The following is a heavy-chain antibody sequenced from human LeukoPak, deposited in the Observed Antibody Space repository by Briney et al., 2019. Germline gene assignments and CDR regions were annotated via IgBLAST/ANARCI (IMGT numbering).Heavy chain of an antibody. CDR3: AKRNTMVRGGPCFDY. CDR2: IFGSGDTT. J-gene: IGHJ4*02. V-gene: IGHV3-23*01. D-gene: IGHD3-10*01. CDR1: GFTFRTYW. Sequence: GGSLRLSCAVSGFTFRTYWMSWVRQAPGKGLEWVSIIFGSGDTTYYADSVKGRFTVSRDNSKNMLYLQMNNLRPEDTATYYCAKRNTMVRGGPCFDYWGQGLMVTVSS.